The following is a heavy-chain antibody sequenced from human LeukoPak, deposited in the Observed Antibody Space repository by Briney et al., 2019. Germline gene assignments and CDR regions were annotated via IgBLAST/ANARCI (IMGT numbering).Heavy chain of an antibody. Sequence: ASVKVSCKASGGTFSSYAISWVRQAPGQGLEWMGGIIPIFGTANYAQKFQGRVTITADESTSTAYMGLSSLRSEDTAVYYCAREGGYYYGSGTPAGWFDPWGQGTLVTVSS. V-gene: IGHV1-69*13. CDR3: AREGGYYYGSGTPAGWFDP. CDR1: GGTFSSYA. J-gene: IGHJ5*02. D-gene: IGHD3-10*01. CDR2: IIPIFGTA.